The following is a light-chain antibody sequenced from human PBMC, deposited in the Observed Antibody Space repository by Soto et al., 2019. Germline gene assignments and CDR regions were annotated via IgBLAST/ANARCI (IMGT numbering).Light chain of an antibody. Sequence: EIVMTQSPATLSVSPGETATLSCRASQSVSTSLAWYQQKPGQAPRLLISGASTRATGVPARFSGSGSDTEFTLTISSLQSEDFAVYYCQQYNNWWTFGQGTKVEIK. J-gene: IGKJ1*01. V-gene: IGKV3-15*01. CDR3: QQYNNWWT. CDR1: QSVSTS. CDR2: GAS.